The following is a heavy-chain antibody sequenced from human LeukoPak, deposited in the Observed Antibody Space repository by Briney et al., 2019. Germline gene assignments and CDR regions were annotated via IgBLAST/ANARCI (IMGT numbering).Heavy chain of an antibody. J-gene: IGHJ3*02. CDR3: ARGPYRDDYNLGAFDI. CDR2: LYDHGAT. D-gene: IGHD5-24*01. Sequence: GGSLRLSCEVSGFTVSSNYMTWVRQAPGKGLEWVSVLYDHGATFYPDSVKGRFTISRDNSKNTLYLHMNSLRAEDTAVHYCARGPYRDDYNLGAFDIWGQGTMVTVSS. CDR1: GFTVSSNY. V-gene: IGHV3-66*01.